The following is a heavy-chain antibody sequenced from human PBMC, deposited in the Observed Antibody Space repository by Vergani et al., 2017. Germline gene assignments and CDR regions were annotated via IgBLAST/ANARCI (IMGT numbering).Heavy chain of an antibody. CDR2: INPNRGGT. Sequence: QVQLVQSGAEVKKPGASVKVSCKASGYTFTGYYMHWVRQAPGQGLEWMGWINPNRGGTNYAQKFQGRVTMTRDTSICPAYMELSRLRSDDTAVYYCARMPYVRQVYSSVWPYNWFDPWGQGTLVTVSS. J-gene: IGHJ5*02. D-gene: IGHD6-19*01. CDR3: ARMPYVRQVYSSVWPYNWFDP. V-gene: IGHV1-2*02. CDR1: GYTFTGYY.